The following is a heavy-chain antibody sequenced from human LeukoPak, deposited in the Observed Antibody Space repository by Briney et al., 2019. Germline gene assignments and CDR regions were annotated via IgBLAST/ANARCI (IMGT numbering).Heavy chain of an antibody. CDR1: GFIFSSYW. D-gene: IGHD1-26*01. J-gene: IGHJ4*02. CDR2: INSDGSST. V-gene: IGHV3-74*01. CDR3: ARDTVIPYSQVGTTED. Sequence: GGSLRLSCAASGFIFSSYWMHWVRQAPGKGPVWVSRINSDGSSTSYADSVKGRFTISRDNAKNTLYLQMNSLRAEDTAVYYCARDTVIPYSQVGTTEDWGQGTLVTVSS.